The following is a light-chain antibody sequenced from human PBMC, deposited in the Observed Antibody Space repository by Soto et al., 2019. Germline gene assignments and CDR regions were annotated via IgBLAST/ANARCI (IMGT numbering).Light chain of an antibody. J-gene: IGKJ1*01. CDR3: QQYGSSRT. Sequence: EMVLTQSPGTLSLSPGERATLSCRASQSVSSSYLAWYQQKPGQAPSLIIYGASSRSNGIPDRFSGSGSRTVFTLTISRLEPEFFAVYYYQQYGSSRTFGQGTKVEIK. V-gene: IGKV3-20*01. CDR1: QSVSSSY. CDR2: GAS.